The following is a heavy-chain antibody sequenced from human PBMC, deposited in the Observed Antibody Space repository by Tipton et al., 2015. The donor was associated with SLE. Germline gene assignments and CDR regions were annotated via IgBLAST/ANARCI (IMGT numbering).Heavy chain of an antibody. CDR3: AKERITMVRGVIITRNFQH. Sequence: SLRLSCAASGFTFSSYAMHWARQAPGKGLEWVAFIRYDGSNKYYADSVKGRFTISRDNSKNTLYLQMNSLRAEDTAVYYCAKERITMVRGVIITRNFQHWGQGTLVTVSS. V-gene: IGHV3-30*02. D-gene: IGHD3-10*01. CDR2: IRYDGSNK. CDR1: GFTFSSYA. J-gene: IGHJ1*01.